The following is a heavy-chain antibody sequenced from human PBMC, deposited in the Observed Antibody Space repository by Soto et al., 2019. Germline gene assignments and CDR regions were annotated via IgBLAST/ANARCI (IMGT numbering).Heavy chain of an antibody. V-gene: IGHV1-2*04. CDR3: AAVLAVASYYFDY. Sequence: ASVKVSCKASGYTFTGYYMHWVRQAPGQGLEWMGWINPNSGGTNYAQKFQGWVTMTRDTSISTAYMELSRLRSEDTAVYYCAAVLAVASYYFDYWGQGTLVTVSS. CDR2: INPNSGGT. D-gene: IGHD6-19*01. CDR1: GYTFTGYY. J-gene: IGHJ4*02.